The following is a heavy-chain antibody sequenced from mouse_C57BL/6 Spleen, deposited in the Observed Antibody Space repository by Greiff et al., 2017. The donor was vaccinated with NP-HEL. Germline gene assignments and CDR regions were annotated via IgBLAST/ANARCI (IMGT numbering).Heavy chain of an antibody. D-gene: IGHD2-5*01. Sequence: EVQRVESGGGLVQPKGSLKLSCAASGFTFNTYAMHWVRQAPGTGLEWVARIRSKSSNYATSYADSVKDRFTISREDSQSMLSLQMNNLKTEDTAMYYCARGSNYEYFDVWGTGTPVTVSS. CDR1: GFTFNTYA. V-gene: IGHV10-3*01. CDR2: IRSKSSNYAT. J-gene: IGHJ1*03. CDR3: ARGSNYEYFDV.